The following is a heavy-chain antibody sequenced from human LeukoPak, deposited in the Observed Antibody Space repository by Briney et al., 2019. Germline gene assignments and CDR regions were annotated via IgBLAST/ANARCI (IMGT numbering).Heavy chain of an antibody. D-gene: IGHD5-12*01. CDR3: ARHARGYSFGAWFDP. CDR2: ISNSGST. V-gene: IGHV4-59*01. CDR1: GGSFNSSY. Sequence: SETLSLTCTVPGGSFNSSYWSWVRQPPAKGLEWIGFISNSGSTNYSPSFTRRLTISVDTSKNQVSLRLTSVTAADTAVYYCARHARGYSFGAWFDPWGQGVLVTVSS. J-gene: IGHJ5*02.